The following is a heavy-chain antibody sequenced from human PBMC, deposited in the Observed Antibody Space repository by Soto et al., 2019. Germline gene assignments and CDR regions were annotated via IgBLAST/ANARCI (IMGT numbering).Heavy chain of an antibody. V-gene: IGHV5-51*01. D-gene: IGHD3-22*01. CDR1: GYSFTSYW. CDR2: IYPGDSDT. J-gene: IGHJ6*02. Sequence: GESLKISCKGSGYSFTSYWIGWVRQMPGKGLEWMGIIYPGDSDTRYSPSFQGQVTISADKSISTAYLQWSSLKASDTAMYYCARPSLYDSSGSYYYYGMDVWGQGTTVTVSS. CDR3: ARPSLYDSSGSYYYYGMDV.